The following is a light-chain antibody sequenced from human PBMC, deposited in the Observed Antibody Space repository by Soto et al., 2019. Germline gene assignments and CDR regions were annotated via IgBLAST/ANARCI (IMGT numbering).Light chain of an antibody. CDR1: QSISAW. CDR2: KAS. V-gene: IGKV1-5*03. Sequence: DIQMTQSPSTLSASVGDRVTITCRASQSISAWLAWYQQKPGKAPKLLIYKASNLESGVPSRFSGSGSGTEFTLTISSLQPDDFATYYCQQYDSFWTFGLGTKVELK. CDR3: QQYDSFWT. J-gene: IGKJ1*01.